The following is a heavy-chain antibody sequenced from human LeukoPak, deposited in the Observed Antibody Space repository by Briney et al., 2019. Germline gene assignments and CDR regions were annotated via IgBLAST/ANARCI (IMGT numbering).Heavy chain of an antibody. CDR3: AKVRDCTNGVCPEWFDP. V-gene: IGHV3-20*04. J-gene: IGHJ5*02. CDR2: INWNGGST. CDR1: GFTFDDYG. D-gene: IGHD2-8*01. Sequence: PGGSLRLSCAASGFTFDDYGMSWVRQAPGKGLEWVSGINWNGGSTGYADSVKGRFTISRDNAKNSLYLQMSSLRAEDTAVYYCAKVRDCTNGVCPEWFDPWGQGTLVTVSS.